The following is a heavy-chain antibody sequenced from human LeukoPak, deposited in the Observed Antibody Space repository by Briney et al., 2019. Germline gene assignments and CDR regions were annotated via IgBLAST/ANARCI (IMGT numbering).Heavy chain of an antibody. V-gene: IGHV4-59*01. D-gene: IGHD3-10*01. Sequence: PSETLSLTCTVSGGSISSYSWSWIRQSPGKGLEWIGFIYYSGSTNLNPSLRSRVTISTDTSKNQFSLKLSSVTAADTAVYYCARPYYYGSGSPYNFDYWGQGTLVTVSS. J-gene: IGHJ4*02. CDR3: ARPYYYGSGSPYNFDY. CDR2: IYYSGST. CDR1: GGSISSYS.